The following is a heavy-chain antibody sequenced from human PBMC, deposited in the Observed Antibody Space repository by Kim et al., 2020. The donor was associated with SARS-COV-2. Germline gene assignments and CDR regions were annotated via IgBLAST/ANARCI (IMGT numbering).Heavy chain of an antibody. CDR3: ARHLSPYGSGSHTIYFDY. D-gene: IGHD3-10*01. CDR2: IYPGDSDT. J-gene: IGHJ4*02. V-gene: IGHV5-51*01. Sequence: GESLKISCKGSGYSFTSYWIGWVRQMPGKGLEWMGIIYPGDSDTRYSPSFQGQVTISADKSISTAYLQWSSLKASDTAMYYCARHLSPYGSGSHTIYFDYWGQGTLVTVSS. CDR1: GYSFTSYW.